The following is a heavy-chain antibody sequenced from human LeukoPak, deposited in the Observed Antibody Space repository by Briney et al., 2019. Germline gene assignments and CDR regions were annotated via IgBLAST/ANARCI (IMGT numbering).Heavy chain of an antibody. J-gene: IGHJ5*02. CDR1: GFTFDDYT. CDR2: ISWDGGSK. V-gene: IGHV3-43*01. CDR3: AKEGGDDILTGYSGSWFDP. D-gene: IGHD3-9*01. Sequence: GGSLRLSCAASGFTFDDYTMHWVRQAPGKGLEWVSLISWDGGSKYYADSVKGRFTISRDNSKNSLYLQMNSLRTEDTALYYCAKEGGDDILTGYSGSWFDPWGQGTLVTVSS.